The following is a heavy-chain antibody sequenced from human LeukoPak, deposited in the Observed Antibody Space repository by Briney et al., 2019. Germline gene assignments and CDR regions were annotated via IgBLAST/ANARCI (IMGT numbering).Heavy chain of an antibody. Sequence: ASVTVSCTASGYTFTSYGISWVRQAPGQGLEWMGWISAYNGNTNYAQKLQGRVTMTTDTSTSTAYMELRSLRSDDTAVYYCAKGIDRRWFDPWGQGTLVTVSS. J-gene: IGHJ5*02. CDR2: ISAYNGNT. CDR1: GYTFTSYG. CDR3: AKGIDRRWFDP. V-gene: IGHV1-18*01. D-gene: IGHD6-13*01.